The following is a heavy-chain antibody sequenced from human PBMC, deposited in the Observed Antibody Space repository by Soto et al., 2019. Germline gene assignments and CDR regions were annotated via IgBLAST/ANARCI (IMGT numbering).Heavy chain of an antibody. CDR3: ASRGVELELRGAFDI. CDR1: GGTFSSYA. CDR2: IIPIFGTA. J-gene: IGHJ3*02. V-gene: IGHV1-69*01. D-gene: IGHD1-7*01. Sequence: QVQLVQSGAELKKPGASVRVSCKASGGTFSSYAISWVRQAPGQGLEWMGGIIPIFGTANYAQKFQGRVTITADESTSTAYMELSSLRSEDTAVYYCASRGVELELRGAFDIWGQGTMVTVSS.